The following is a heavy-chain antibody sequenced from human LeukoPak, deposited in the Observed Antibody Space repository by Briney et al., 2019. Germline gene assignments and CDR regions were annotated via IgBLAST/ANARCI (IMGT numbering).Heavy chain of an antibody. CDR1: GFTFDDYG. J-gene: IGHJ5*02. CDR2: INWNGGST. V-gene: IGHV3-20*01. CDR3: ARDQEPFITFVGVSFWLDP. Sequence: GGSLRLSCAASGFTFDDYGVSWVRHAPGKGLEWVSGINWNGGSTGYADSVKGRFTISRDNAKNSLYLQMNSLRAEDTALYHCARDQEPFITFVGVSFWLDPWGQGTLVTVSS. D-gene: IGHD3-16*01.